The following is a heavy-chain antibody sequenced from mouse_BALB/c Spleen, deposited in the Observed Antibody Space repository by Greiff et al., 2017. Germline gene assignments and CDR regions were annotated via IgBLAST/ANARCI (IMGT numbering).Heavy chain of an antibody. CDR2: ISSGGSYT. V-gene: IGHV5-6-4*01. Sequence: DVKLVESGGGLVKPGGSLKLSCAASGFTFSSYTMSWVRQTPEKRLEWVATISSGGSYTYYPDSVKGRFTISRDNAKNTLYLQMSSLKSEDTAMYYCTREEVRGGFDYGGQGTTLTVSA. J-gene: IGHJ2*01. D-gene: IGHD2-14*01. CDR1: GFTFSSYT. CDR3: TREEVRGGFDY.